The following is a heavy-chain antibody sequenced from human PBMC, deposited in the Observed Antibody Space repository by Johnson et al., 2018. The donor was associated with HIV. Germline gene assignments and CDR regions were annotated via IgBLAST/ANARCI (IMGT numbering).Heavy chain of an antibody. Sequence: VQLVESGGGVVQPGGSLTLSCAASGFTFSSYDMHWVRQATGKGLEWVSAIGTAGDTYYPGYVKGRFTISRENAKNSLYLQMNSQRAEDTAVYYCANYAGLGAFDIWGQGTMVTVSS. D-gene: IGHD1-7*01. V-gene: IGHV3-13*01. CDR1: GFTFSSYD. CDR2: IGTAGDT. J-gene: IGHJ3*02. CDR3: ANYAGLGAFDI.